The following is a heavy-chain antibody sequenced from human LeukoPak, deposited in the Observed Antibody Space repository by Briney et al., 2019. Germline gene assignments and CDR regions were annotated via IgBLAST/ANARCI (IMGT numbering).Heavy chain of an antibody. CDR3: AKDGDDCIED. V-gene: IGHV3-23*01. CDR2: ISGSGSNT. CDR1: GITFSGSG. D-gene: IGHD3-22*01. J-gene: IGHJ4*02. Sequence: GGSLRLSCAASGITFSGSGMSWVRQAPGKGLEWVSTISGSGSNTHYADSVKGRFTISRDNYKDTLYMQMNSLRVEDTAVYYCAKDGDDCIEDWGQGTLVTVSS.